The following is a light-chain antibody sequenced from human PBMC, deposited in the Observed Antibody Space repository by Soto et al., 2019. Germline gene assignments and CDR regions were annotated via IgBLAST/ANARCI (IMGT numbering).Light chain of an antibody. CDR2: GAS. J-gene: IGKJ1*01. CDR3: HHYGRSPGT. CDR1: QSVSSTY. V-gene: IGKV3-20*01. Sequence: EIVLTQSPGTLSLSPGERATLSCRASQSVSSTYLAWYQQKPGQAPRLLIYGASSRATGIPDRFSGSGSGTDFTLTISRLKPEDFAVYYCHHYGRSPGTCGQGTKVEIK.